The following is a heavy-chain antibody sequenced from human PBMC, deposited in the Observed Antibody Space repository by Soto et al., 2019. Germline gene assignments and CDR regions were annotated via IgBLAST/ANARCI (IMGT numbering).Heavy chain of an antibody. V-gene: IGHV1-69*13. CDR3: ARDLIANNGIWEPFEM. J-gene: IGHJ3*02. D-gene: IGHD2-8*01. Sequence: SVKVSCKASGGTFSSYAISWVRQAPGQGLEWMGGIIPIFGTANYAQKIQGRVTITADESTSTAYMELSSLRSEDTAVYYCARDLIANNGIWEPFEMWGQGTEVTVSS. CDR1: GGTFSSYA. CDR2: IIPIFGTA.